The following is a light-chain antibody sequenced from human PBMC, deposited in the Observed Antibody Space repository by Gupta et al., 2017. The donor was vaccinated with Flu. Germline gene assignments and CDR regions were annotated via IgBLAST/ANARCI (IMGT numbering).Light chain of an antibody. CDR1: NIGSKS. CDR2: EDS. J-gene: IGLJ2*01. V-gene: IGLV3-21*02. Sequence: SYVLTQPPSVSVAPGQTARITCGGNNIGSKSVHWYQQKPGQAPVLVVYEDSDRPSGIPERFSGSNAGKKNKRHISRVEAGDEAYYAGQVWDSSREHVVGGGGPKLTV. CDR3: QVWDSSREHVV.